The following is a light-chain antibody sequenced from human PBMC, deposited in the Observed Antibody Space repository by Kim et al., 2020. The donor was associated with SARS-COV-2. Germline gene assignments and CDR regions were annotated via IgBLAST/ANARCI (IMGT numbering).Light chain of an antibody. CDR3: QQYGSAPWT. J-gene: IGKJ1*01. V-gene: IGKV3-20*01. CDR2: ATS. Sequence: SPGEGVTLSCRASQNIGSSCLAWYQQKPGQAPRLLIYATSTRATGIPDRFSGSGSETDFTLTISRLEPEDFAVYYCQQYGSAPWTFGPGTKVDIK. CDR1: QNIGSSC.